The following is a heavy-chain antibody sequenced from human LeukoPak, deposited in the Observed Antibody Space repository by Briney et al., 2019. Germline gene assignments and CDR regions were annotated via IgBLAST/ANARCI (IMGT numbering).Heavy chain of an antibody. Sequence: ASVKVCCNASGYTFTGYYMHWVRQAPGQGLEWMGWINPNSGGTNYAQKFEGRVTMTRDTYISTAYMELSRLRSDDTAVYYCARVPTFDSRRFSYWGQGTLVTLSS. J-gene: IGHJ4*02. CDR3: ARVPTFDSRRFSY. CDR2: INPNSGGT. D-gene: IGHD3-16*01. CDR1: GYTFTGYY. V-gene: IGHV1-2*02.